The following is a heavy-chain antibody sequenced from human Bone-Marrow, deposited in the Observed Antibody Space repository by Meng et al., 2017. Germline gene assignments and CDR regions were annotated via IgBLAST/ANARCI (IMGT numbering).Heavy chain of an antibody. D-gene: IGHD6-25*01. CDR1: GYTFTGYY. V-gene: IGHV1-2*06. Sequence: VQLVQSGADVKKPGGAVKVSCKASGYTFTGYYMHWVRQAPGQGLEWMGRINPNSGGTNYAQKFQGRVTMTRDTSISTAYMELSRLRSEDTALYYCARGKDSSDYYIFASWGQGTLVTVSS. CDR3: ARGKDSSDYYIFAS. J-gene: IGHJ4*02. CDR2: INPNSGGT.